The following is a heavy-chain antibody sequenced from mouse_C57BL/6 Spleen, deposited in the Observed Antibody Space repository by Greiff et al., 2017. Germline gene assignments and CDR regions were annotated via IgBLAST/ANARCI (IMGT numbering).Heavy chain of an antibody. CDR1: GFNIKDYY. CDR3: ARYHYDGAIDY. V-gene: IGHV14-2*01. D-gene: IGHD1-2*01. CDR2: IDPEDGDT. Sequence: EVQLQQSGAELVKPGASVKLSCTASGFNIKDYYMHWVKQRTEQGLEWIGRIDPEDGDTKYAPKFQGKATLTADTSSNTAYLQLSSLTSEDTAVYYCARYHYDGAIDYWGQGTSVTVSS. J-gene: IGHJ4*01.